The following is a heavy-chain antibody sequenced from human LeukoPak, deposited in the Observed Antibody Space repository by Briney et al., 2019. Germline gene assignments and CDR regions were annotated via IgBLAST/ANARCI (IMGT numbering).Heavy chain of an antibody. J-gene: IGHJ4*02. CDR3: ARGPPYYDYVWGSYRSLNFDY. CDR2: IYYSGST. Sequence: PSETLSLTCTVSGGSISSSSYYWGWIRQPPGKGLEWIGSIYYSGSTYYNPSLKSRVTISVDTSKNQFSLKLSSVTAADTAVYYCARGPPYYDYVWGSYRSLNFDYWGQGTLVTVSS. D-gene: IGHD3-16*02. V-gene: IGHV4-39*07. CDR1: GGSISSSSYY.